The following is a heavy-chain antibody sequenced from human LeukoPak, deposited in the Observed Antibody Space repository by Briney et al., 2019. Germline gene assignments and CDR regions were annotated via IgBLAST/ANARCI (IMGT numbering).Heavy chain of an antibody. J-gene: IGHJ6*02. CDR1: GFTFSSYG. CDR2: IWYDGSNK. Sequence: GGSLRLSCEAPGFTFSSYGMHWVRKAPGKGLEWVAVIWYDGSNKYYADSVKGRFTISRDNSKNTLYLQMNSLRAEDTAVYYCARVAGTGAYYYYGMDVWGQGTTVTVSS. D-gene: IGHD6-19*01. V-gene: IGHV3-33*01. CDR3: ARVAGTGAYYYYGMDV.